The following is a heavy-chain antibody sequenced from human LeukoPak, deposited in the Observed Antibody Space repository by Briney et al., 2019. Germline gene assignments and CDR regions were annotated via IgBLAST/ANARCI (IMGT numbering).Heavy chain of an antibody. Sequence: SETLSLTCAVSGGSISSFNWWTWVRQPPGKGLEWIGEIYHSGSTNYNPSLKSRVTISVDKSKNQFSLKLSSVTAADTAVYYCARIFYDSSGYYFGNWGQRTLVTVSS. CDR1: GGSISSFNW. CDR3: ARIFYDSSGYYFGN. J-gene: IGHJ4*02. D-gene: IGHD3-22*01. V-gene: IGHV4-4*02. CDR2: IYHSGST.